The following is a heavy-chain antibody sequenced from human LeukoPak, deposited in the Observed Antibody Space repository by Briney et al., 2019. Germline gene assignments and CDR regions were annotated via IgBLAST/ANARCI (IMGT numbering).Heavy chain of an antibody. Sequence: SETXXLTCTVSGGSISSXSYYWGXIXQPXGKGLEWIGSIYYSGSTYYNPSLKSRVTISVDTSKNQFSLKLSSVTAADTAVYYCARGEIQLWFGAFDIWGQGTMVTVSS. CDR3: ARGEIQLWFGAFDI. V-gene: IGHV4-39*07. J-gene: IGHJ3*02. CDR1: GGSISSXSYY. CDR2: IYYSGST. D-gene: IGHD5-18*01.